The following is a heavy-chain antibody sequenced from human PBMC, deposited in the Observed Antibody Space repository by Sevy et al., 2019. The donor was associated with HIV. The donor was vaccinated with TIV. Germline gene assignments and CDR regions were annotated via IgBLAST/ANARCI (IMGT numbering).Heavy chain of an antibody. CDR1: GFTFRNAW. CDR2: IKSKTDGGTT. Sequence: GGSLRLSCAASGFTFRNAWLSWVRKAQGKGLEWIGRIKSKTDGGTTDYAAPVKDRFTISSDDSKNTLYLQMYGLKAEATALYYCTTDWWILLWFLVWGQGTLVTVSS. D-gene: IGHD5-18*01. J-gene: IGHJ4*02. V-gene: IGHV3-15*01. CDR3: TTDWWILLWFLV.